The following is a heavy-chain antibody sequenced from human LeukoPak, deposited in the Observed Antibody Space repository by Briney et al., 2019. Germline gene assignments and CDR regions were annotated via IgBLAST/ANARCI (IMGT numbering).Heavy chain of an antibody. CDR1: GYTLTELS. CDR2: ISVYNGNT. CDR3: ARVQPHRIYYDNSDYPTRNDY. J-gene: IGHJ4*02. D-gene: IGHD3-22*01. Sequence: ASVKVSCKVSGYTLTELSMHWVRQAPGQGLEWMGWISVYNGNTNYVQKFQGRVTMTTDTSTSTAYMELRSLRSDDTAVYYCARVQPHRIYYDNSDYPTRNDYWGQGTLVTVSS. V-gene: IGHV1-18*01.